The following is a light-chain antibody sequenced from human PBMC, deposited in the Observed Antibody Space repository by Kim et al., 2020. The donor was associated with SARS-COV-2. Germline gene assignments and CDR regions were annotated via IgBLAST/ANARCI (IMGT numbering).Light chain of an antibody. CDR2: RNN. V-gene: IGLV10-54*02. CDR3: SALDSSLSAWV. Sequence: QAGLTQPPSVSKGLRQTATLTCTGNSNIVGNQGAAWLQQHQGHPPKLLSYRNNNRPSGISERFSASRSGNTASLTITGLQPEDEADYYCSALDSSLSAWVCGGGNQLTVL. J-gene: IGLJ3*02. CDR1: SNIVGNQG.